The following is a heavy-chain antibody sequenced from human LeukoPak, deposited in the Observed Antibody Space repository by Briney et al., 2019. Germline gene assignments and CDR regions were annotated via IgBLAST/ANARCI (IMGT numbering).Heavy chain of an antibody. J-gene: IGHJ5*02. Sequence: SETLSLTCTVSGGSFSSYYWSWIRQPPGKGLEWIGYIYHSGSTNYNPSLKSRVTISLDTSKNQFSLKLSSVTAADTAVYYCVRAVGPVGGYDSPWGQGTLVTVSS. CDR3: VRAVGPVGGYDSP. V-gene: IGHV4-59*01. D-gene: IGHD5-12*01. CDR2: IYHSGST. CDR1: GGSFSSYY.